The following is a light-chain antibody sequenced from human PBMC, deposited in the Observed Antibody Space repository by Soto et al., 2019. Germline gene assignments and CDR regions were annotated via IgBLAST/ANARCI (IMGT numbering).Light chain of an antibody. Sequence: EIVMTQSPVTLSVSPGERATLSCRASQSVSSKLAWYQQKPGQAPRILIYGASTRATGIPARFRGSGSGTEFALTISSLQSEDFGVYYCQQYNNWPPEYTFGQGTNLEIK. J-gene: IGKJ2*01. CDR1: QSVSSK. CDR3: QQYNNWPPEYT. CDR2: GAS. V-gene: IGKV3-15*01.